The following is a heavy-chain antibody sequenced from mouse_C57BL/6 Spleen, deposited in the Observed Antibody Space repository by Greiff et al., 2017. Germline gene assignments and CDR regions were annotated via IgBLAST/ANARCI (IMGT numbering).Heavy chain of an antibody. J-gene: IGHJ3*01. CDR3: ASPDGRSYPLAY. CDR1: GYTFTDYN. Sequence: VQLQQSGPELVKPGASVKMSCKASGYTFTDYNMHWVKQSHGKSLEWIGYINPNNGGTSYNQKFKGKATLTVNKSSSTAYMELRSLTSEDSAVYYCASPDGRSYPLAYWGQGTLVTVSA. CDR2: INPNNGGT. D-gene: IGHD1-1*01. V-gene: IGHV1-22*01.